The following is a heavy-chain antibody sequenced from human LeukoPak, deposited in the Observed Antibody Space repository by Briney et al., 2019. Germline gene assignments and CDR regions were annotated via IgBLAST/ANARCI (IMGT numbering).Heavy chain of an antibody. J-gene: IGHJ5*02. CDR2: IYSGGST. D-gene: IGHD6-6*01. V-gene: IGHV3-66*02. Sequence: GGSLRLSCAASGFTVSSKYMSWVRQAPGKGLEWVSVIYSGGSTYYADSVKGRFTISRDNSKNTLYLQMNSLRAEDTAVYYCARGSRQTGFDPWGQGTLVTVSS. CDR1: GFTVSSKY. CDR3: ARGSRQTGFDP.